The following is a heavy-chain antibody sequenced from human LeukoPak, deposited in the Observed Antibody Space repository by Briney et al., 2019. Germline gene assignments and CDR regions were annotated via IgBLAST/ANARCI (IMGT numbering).Heavy chain of an antibody. V-gene: IGHV4-34*01. CDR3: ASGLDDYSNYWYSDL. CDR1: GGSFSGYY. CDR2: INHSGST. Sequence: SETLSLTCAVYGGSFSGYYWSWIRQPPGKGLEWIGEINHSGSTNYNPSLKSRVTRSVDTSKNQFSLKLSSVTAADTAVYYCASGLDDYSNYWYSDLWGRGTLVTVSS. D-gene: IGHD4-11*01. J-gene: IGHJ2*01.